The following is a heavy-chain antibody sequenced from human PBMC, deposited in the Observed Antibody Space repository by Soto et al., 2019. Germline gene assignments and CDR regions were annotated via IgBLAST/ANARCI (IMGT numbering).Heavy chain of an antibody. Sequence: QLQLQESGPGLVKPSETLSLTCTVPGGSISSSSYYWGWIRQPPGKGLEWIGRFYYSGSTYYNPSLKSRVTISVDTSKNQFSLMLSSVTAADPAVYYCARRSEYVPFGYWGQGTLVTVSS. CDR2: FYYSGST. J-gene: IGHJ4*02. D-gene: IGHD3-3*01. V-gene: IGHV4-39*01. CDR3: ARRSEYVPFGY. CDR1: GGSISSSSYY.